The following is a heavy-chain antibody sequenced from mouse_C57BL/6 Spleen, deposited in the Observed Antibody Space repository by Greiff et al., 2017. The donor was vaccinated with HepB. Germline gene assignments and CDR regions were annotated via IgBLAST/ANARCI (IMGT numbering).Heavy chain of an antibody. CDR3: ATIITTVVATDY. V-gene: IGHV5-6*01. CDR2: ISSGGSYT. Sequence: EVMLVESGGDLVKPGGSLKLSCAASGFTFSSYGMSWVRQTPDKRLEWVATISSGGSYTYYPDSVKGRFTISRDKDKNTLYLQMSSRRSKDTAMYVCATIITTVVATDYWGQGTTLTVSS. D-gene: IGHD1-1*01. J-gene: IGHJ2*01. CDR1: GFTFSSYG.